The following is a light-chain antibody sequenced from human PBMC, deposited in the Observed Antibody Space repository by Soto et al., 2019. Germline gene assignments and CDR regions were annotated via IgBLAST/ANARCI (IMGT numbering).Light chain of an antibody. V-gene: IGKV1D-12*01. Sequence: DIQMTQSPSSVSASVGDRVAITCRASQDISRWLAWYQQKPGKAPKLLIYEASSLQSGVPSRFSGSGSGTDFTLTISSLQPEDFATYYCQQANSFPHTFGQGTKLEIK. CDR2: EAS. J-gene: IGKJ2*01. CDR1: QDISRW. CDR3: QQANSFPHT.